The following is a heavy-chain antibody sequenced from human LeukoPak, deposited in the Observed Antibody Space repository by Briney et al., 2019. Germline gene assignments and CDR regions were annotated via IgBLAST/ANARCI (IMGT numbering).Heavy chain of an antibody. J-gene: IGHJ4*02. Sequence: SETLSLTCTVSRGSISSSSYYWGWIRQPPGKGREGIGSISYSGSTYYNRSLKSRVTISVDTSKTQFSLKLSSVTAADTAVYYCARLRWGGGDCLFDYWGQGTLVTVSS. CDR2: ISYSGST. V-gene: IGHV4-39*01. CDR1: RGSISSSSYY. D-gene: IGHD2-21*02. CDR3: ARLRWGGGDCLFDY.